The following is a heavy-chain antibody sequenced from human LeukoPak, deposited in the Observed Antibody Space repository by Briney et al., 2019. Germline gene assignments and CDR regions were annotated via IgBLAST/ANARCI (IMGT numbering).Heavy chain of an antibody. J-gene: IGHJ4*02. V-gene: IGHV1-2*02. CDR2: IYPNSGGT. Sequence: ASVTVSCKASGYTFTGYYMHWVRQAPGQGLEWMGWIYPNSGGTNYAQNFQGRVTMTRDTSISTAYMELSRLRSDDTAVYYCARGSAAYYYDSSGFHVYWGQGTLVTVSS. D-gene: IGHD3-22*01. CDR1: GYTFTGYY. CDR3: ARGSAAYYYDSSGFHVY.